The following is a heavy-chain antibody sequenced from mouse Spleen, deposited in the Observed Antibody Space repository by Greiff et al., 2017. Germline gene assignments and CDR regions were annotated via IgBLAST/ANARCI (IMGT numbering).Heavy chain of an antibody. CDR3: TRVTGTWFAY. D-gene: IGHD4-1*01. CDR2: IDPETGGT. V-gene: IGHV1-15*01. J-gene: IGHJ3*01. CDR1: GYTFTDYE. Sequence: VKVVESGAELVRPGASVTLSCKASGYTFTDYEMHWVKQTPVHGLEWIGAIDPETGGTAYNQKFKGKAILTADKSSSTAYMELRSLTSEDSAVYYCTRVTGTWFAYWGQGTLVTVSA.